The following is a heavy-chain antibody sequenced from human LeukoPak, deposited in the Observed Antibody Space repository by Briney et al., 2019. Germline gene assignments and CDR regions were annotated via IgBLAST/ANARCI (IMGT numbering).Heavy chain of an antibody. D-gene: IGHD2-15*01. CDR1: GGSISSGDYY. V-gene: IGHV4-30-4*08. CDR2: IYYSGST. J-gene: IGHJ4*02. Sequence: PSETLSLTCTVSGGSISSGDYYWSWIRQPPGKGLEWIGYIYYSGSTYYNPSLKSRVTISVDTSKNQFSLKLSSVTAADTAVYYCANYCSGGSCYSDYWGQGTLVTVSS. CDR3: ANYCSGGSCYSDY.